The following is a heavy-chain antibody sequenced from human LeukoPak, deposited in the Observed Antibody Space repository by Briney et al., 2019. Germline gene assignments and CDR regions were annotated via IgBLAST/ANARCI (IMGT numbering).Heavy chain of an antibody. J-gene: IGHJ4*02. CDR3: AVQSSGVVY. Sequence: GGSLRLSCEASGFTFSNYDMHWVRQTTGKGLEWVSAIGRAGDTNYPGSVKGRFTVSRENAKNSLYLQMNSLGAGDTAVYYCAVQSSGVVYWGQGTLVTVSS. CDR2: IGRAGDT. CDR1: GFTFSNYD. D-gene: IGHD1-1*01. V-gene: IGHV3-13*04.